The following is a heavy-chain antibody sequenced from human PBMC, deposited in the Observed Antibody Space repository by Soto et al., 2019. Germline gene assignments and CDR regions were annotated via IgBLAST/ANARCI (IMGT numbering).Heavy chain of an antibody. CDR2: VNGGGEST. J-gene: IGHJ6*02. V-gene: IGHV3-23*01. CDR3: ARGHFGVTMDV. CDR1: EFTFSSYS. Sequence: EVQLLESGGGLVQPGGSLRLSCAASEFTFSSYSMIWVRHAPGKGLEVVSGVNGGGESTYYAESVKGRFTISRDNSKNTLYLQMNSLSAEDTAVLYCARGHFGVTMDVWGQGTTVTVSS. D-gene: IGHD3-3*01.